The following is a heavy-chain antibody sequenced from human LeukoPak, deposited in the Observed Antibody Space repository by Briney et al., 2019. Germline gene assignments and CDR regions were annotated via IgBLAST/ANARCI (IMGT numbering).Heavy chain of an antibody. CDR3: ARDGIFANGLDI. Sequence: SETLSLTCTVSGDSIGSHYWSWLRQPPGKGLEWIGHIYYLGSTTYNPSLTSRVTMSVDTSKNQFSLKLNSVTAADTAVYYCARDGIFANGLDIWGQGTMVTVSS. V-gene: IGHV4-59*11. CDR2: IYYLGST. J-gene: IGHJ3*02. D-gene: IGHD2-8*01. CDR1: GDSIGSHY.